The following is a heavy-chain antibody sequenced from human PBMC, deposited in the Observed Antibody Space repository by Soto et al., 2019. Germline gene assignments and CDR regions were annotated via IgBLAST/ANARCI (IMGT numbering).Heavy chain of an antibody. D-gene: IGHD1-1*01. V-gene: IGHV4-30-2*01. CDR2: IYHSGGT. J-gene: IGHJ5*02. CDR1: GGTISSGGYS. CDR3: ARDQLEGNWFDP. Sequence: PSETLSLTCTVSGGTISSGGYSWNWIRQPPGKGLEWIGYIYHSGGTLYNPSLKSRVTISVDKSKNRFSLKLTSVTAADTAVYYCARDQLEGNWFDPWGQGTLVIVSS.